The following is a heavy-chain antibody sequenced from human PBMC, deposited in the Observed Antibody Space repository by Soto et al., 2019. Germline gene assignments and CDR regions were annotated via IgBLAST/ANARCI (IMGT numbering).Heavy chain of an antibody. J-gene: IGHJ5*02. CDR2: IVVGSGNT. D-gene: IGHD5-18*01. V-gene: IGHV1-58*02. Sequence: SVKVSCKASGFTFTSSAMQWVRQARGQRLEWIGWIVVGSGNTNYAQKFQERVTITRDMSTSTAYMELSSLRSEDTAVYYCAARVGRGYSYGTSWFDPWGQGTLVTVSS. CDR3: AARVGRGYSYGTSWFDP. CDR1: GFTFTSSA.